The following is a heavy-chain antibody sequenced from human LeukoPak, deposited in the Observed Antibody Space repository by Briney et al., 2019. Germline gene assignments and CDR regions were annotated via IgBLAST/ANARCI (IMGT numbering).Heavy chain of an antibody. J-gene: IGHJ3*02. CDR3: ARVGGMLTINNEAFGN. CDR2: IYYSGST. Sequence: SETLSLTCTVSGGSMKSYYWNWIRQPPGKGLEWIGYIYYSGSTNYNPSLKSRVTISVDTSKNQFSLKLTSVTAADTAIYYCARVGGMLTINNEAFGNWGQGTVVTVS. V-gene: IGHV4-59*01. D-gene: IGHD5-24*01. CDR1: GGSMKSYY.